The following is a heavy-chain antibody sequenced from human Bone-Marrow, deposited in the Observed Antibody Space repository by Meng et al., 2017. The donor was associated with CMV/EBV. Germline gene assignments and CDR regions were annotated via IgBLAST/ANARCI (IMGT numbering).Heavy chain of an antibody. Sequence: SETLSLTCTVSGYSISSGYYWGWIRQPPGKGLEWIGSIYHSGSTYYNPSLKSRVTISVDTSKNQFSLKLSSVTAADTAVYYCARERRYSRDYWGQGTLVTVSS. D-gene: IGHD5-18*01. J-gene: IGHJ4*02. CDR3: ARERRYSRDY. CDR2: IYHSGST. CDR1: GYSISSGYY. V-gene: IGHV4-38-2*02.